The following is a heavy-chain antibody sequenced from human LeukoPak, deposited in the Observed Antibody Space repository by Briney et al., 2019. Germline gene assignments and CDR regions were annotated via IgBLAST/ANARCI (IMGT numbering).Heavy chain of an antibody. D-gene: IGHD4-17*01. CDR3: TREGTYGDYDPDDYYGMDV. V-gene: IGHV3-49*03. CDR2: IRSKAYGGTT. J-gene: IGHJ6*02. Sequence: PGGSLRLSCTASGFTSGDYAMSWFRQAPGKGLEWVGFIRSKAYGGTTEYAASVKGRFTISRDDSKSIAYLQMNSLKTEDTAVYYCTREGTYGDYDPDDYYGMDVWGQGTTVTVSS. CDR1: GFTSGDYA.